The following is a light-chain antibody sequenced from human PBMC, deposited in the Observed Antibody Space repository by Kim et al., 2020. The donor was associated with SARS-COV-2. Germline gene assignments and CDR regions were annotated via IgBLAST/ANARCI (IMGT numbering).Light chain of an antibody. CDR1: HSVSSN. CDR3: QQYNSWPLT. J-gene: IGKJ4*01. Sequence: VSPGERATLSCRASHSVSSNLAWYQQKPGQAPRLLIYGASIRATGIPARFSGSGSGTEFTLTISILQSEDFAVYYCQQYNSWPLTFGGGTKVDIK. CDR2: GAS. V-gene: IGKV3D-15*03.